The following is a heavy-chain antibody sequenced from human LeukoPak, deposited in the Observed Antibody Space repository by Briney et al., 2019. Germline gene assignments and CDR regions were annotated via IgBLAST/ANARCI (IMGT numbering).Heavy chain of an antibody. D-gene: IGHD4-17*01. J-gene: IGHJ4*02. V-gene: IGHV1-2*02. Sequence: ASVKVSCKASGYTFTGYYMHWVRQAPGQGLEWMGWINPNSGGTNYAQKFQGRVTMTRDTSISTAYMELSRLRSDDTAVYYCERTVTTMRLFALDYWGQGTLVTVSS. CDR1: GYTFTGYY. CDR2: INPNSGGT. CDR3: ERTVTTMRLFALDY.